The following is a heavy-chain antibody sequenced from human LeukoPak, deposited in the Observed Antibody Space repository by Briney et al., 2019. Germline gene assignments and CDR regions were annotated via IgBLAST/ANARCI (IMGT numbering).Heavy chain of an antibody. D-gene: IGHD3-10*01. CDR3: ASDGRRSGSYSNYFDY. CDR2: IRYDGSSA. J-gene: IGHJ4*02. V-gene: IGHV3-30*02. Sequence: GGSLRLSCAASGFTFSTSGMHWVRQAPGKELEWVAFIRYDGSSAFYADSVKGRFTISRDNSKNTVFLQMNSLRGEDAALYYCASDGRRSGSYSNYFDYWGQGTLVTVSS. CDR1: GFTFSTSG.